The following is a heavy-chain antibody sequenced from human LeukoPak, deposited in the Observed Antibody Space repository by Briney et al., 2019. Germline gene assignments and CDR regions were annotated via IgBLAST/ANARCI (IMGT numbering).Heavy chain of an antibody. V-gene: IGHV4-30-2*01. D-gene: IGHD1-26*01. CDR2: IYHSGST. CDR1: GGSISSGGYY. Sequence: SETLSLTCTVSGGSISSGGYYWSWIRQPPGKGLEWIGYIYHSGSTYYNPSLKSRVTISVDRSKNQFSLKLSSVTAADTAVYYCARVEAKWELEGGAFDIWGQGTMVTVSS. CDR3: ARVEAKWELEGGAFDI. J-gene: IGHJ3*02.